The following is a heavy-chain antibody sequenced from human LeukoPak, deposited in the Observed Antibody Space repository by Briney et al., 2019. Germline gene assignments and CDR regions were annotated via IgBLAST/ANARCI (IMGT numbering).Heavy chain of an antibody. V-gene: IGHV3-48*01. D-gene: IGHD5-24*01. CDR3: AGGYTGFGY. CDR1: GFTFSSYS. J-gene: IGHJ4*02. CDR2: ISNSSSTI. Sequence: PGGSLRLSCAASGFTFSSYSMNWVRQAPGKGLEGVSYISNSSSTIYYADSVKGRFTISRDNAKNSLYLQMNSLRAEDTAVYYCAGGYTGFGYWGQGTLVTVSS.